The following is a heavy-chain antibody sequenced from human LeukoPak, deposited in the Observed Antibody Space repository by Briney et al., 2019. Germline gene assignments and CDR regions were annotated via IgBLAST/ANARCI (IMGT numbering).Heavy chain of an antibody. CDR1: GGSISSYY. CDR3: ARDKSAGFWSGFPPRDYGMDV. V-gene: IGHV4-59*01. J-gene: IGHJ6*02. Sequence: SETLSLTCTVSGGSISSYYWSWIRQPPGKGLEWIGYIYYSGSTNYNPSLKSRVTISVDTSENQFSLKLSSVTAADTAVYYCARDKSAGFWSGFPPRDYGMDVWGQGTTVTVSS. CDR2: IYYSGST. D-gene: IGHD3-3*01.